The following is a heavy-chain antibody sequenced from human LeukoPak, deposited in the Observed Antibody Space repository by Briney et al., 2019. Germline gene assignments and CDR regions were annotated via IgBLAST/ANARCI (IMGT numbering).Heavy chain of an antibody. D-gene: IGHD3-10*01. CDR3: AKVMKGSERLTMVRGVIIKTAGLYYMDV. CDR2: ISASGGST. CDR1: GFTIGDYA. V-gene: IGHV3-23*01. Sequence: PGGSLRLSCTTSGFTIGDYAMNWVRQAPGKGLEWVSSISASGGSTNYADSVKGRFTISRDNSKNTVYLQMNSLRAEDTAVYYCAKVMKGSERLTMVRGVIIKTAGLYYMDVWGKGTTVTVSS. J-gene: IGHJ6*03.